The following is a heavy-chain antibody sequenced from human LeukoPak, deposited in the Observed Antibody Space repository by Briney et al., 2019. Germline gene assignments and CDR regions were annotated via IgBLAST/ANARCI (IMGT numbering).Heavy chain of an antibody. J-gene: IGHJ4*02. Sequence: ASVKVSCKASGYTFTSYDINWVRQATGQGLEWMGWMNPNSGGANYAQKFQGRVTLAVDTSVSTAYMDVSALRSDDTAIYYCMRGRDYWGQGTLVTVSS. CDR2: MNPNSGGA. V-gene: IGHV1-2*02. CDR1: GYTFTSYD. CDR3: MRGRDY.